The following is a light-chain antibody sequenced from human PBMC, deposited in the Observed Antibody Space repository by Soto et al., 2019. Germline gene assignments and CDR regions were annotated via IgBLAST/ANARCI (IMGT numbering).Light chain of an antibody. CDR1: SRDVGSYNR. CDR3: SSFTSSSTWV. V-gene: IGLV2-18*02. CDR2: EVT. J-gene: IGLJ3*02. Sequence: QSALTQPTSVSGSPGQSVTISCSGTSRDVGSYNRVSWYQQPPGTAPKLMIYEVTNRPSGVPDRFSGSKSGNTASLTISGLQSEDEADYYCSSFTSSSTWVFGGGTKLTVL.